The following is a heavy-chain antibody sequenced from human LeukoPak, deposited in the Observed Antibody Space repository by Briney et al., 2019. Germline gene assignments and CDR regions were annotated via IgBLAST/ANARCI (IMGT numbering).Heavy chain of an antibody. CDR1: GGTFSSHA. Sequence: SVKVSCKASGGTFSSHAISWVRQAPGQGLEWMGGIIPIFGATNYAQKFQGRVTITTDESTSTAYLELSSLRSEGTAVYYCARNLYDYTTRYYYYLDVWGKGTTVTVSS. CDR2: IIPIFGAT. V-gene: IGHV1-69*05. J-gene: IGHJ6*03. D-gene: IGHD4-11*01. CDR3: ARNLYDYTTRYYYYLDV.